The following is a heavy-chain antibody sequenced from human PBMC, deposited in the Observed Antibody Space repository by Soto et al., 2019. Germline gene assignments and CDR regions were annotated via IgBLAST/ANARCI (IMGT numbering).Heavy chain of an antibody. CDR1: GGSISSGDYY. Sequence: PSETLSLTCTVSGGSISSGDYYWSWIRQHPGKGLEWIGYIYYSGSTYYNPSLKSRVTISVDTSKNQFSLKLSSVTAADTAVYYCASKKEMAIMRASYYYGMDVWGQGTTVTVSS. CDR2: IYYSGST. D-gene: IGHD2-21*01. CDR3: ASKKEMAIMRASYYYGMDV. J-gene: IGHJ6*02. V-gene: IGHV4-31*03.